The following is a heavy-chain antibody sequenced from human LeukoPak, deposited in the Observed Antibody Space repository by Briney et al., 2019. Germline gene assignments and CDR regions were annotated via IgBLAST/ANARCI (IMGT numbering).Heavy chain of an antibody. CDR1: GYTFTSYG. CDR3: ARGFHDFWSGYFVFAGYYYYMDV. CDR2: ISAYNGNT. D-gene: IGHD3-3*01. Sequence: GASVKVSCKASGYTFTSYGISWVRQAPGQGLEWMGWISAYNGNTNYAQKLQGRVTMTTDTSTSTAYMELRSLRSDDTAVYYCARGFHDFWSGYFVFAGYYYYMDVWGKGTTVTVSS. J-gene: IGHJ6*03. V-gene: IGHV1-18*01.